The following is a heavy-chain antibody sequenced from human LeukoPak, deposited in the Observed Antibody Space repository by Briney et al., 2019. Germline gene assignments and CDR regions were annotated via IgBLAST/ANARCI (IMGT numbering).Heavy chain of an antibody. D-gene: IGHD3-22*01. Sequence: SETLSLTCTVSGGFISSYYWTWIRQSPGKGLEWIAFINYSGRIRYNPSLQSRVTISLDTSKNQFSLQVRTVIAADTAVYYCARLLDYDNSGDPDTLDIWGQGTMVNVSS. CDR3: ARLLDYDNSGDPDTLDI. J-gene: IGHJ3*02. CDR1: GGFISSYY. V-gene: IGHV4-59*01. CDR2: INYSGRI.